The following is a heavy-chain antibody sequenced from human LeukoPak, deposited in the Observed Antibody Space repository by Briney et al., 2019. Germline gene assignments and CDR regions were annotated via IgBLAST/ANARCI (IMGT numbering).Heavy chain of an antibody. CDR1: AYTFTSYD. Sequence: ASVKVSCKASAYTFTSYDINWVRQAPGQGLEWMGWMNPNSGNTGYAQKFQGRVTMTRNTSISTAYMELSSLRSEDTAVYYCARGYSNYLNYYYYYGMDVWGQGTTVTVSS. V-gene: IGHV1-8*01. D-gene: IGHD4-11*01. CDR2: MNPNSGNT. J-gene: IGHJ6*02. CDR3: ARGYSNYLNYYYYYGMDV.